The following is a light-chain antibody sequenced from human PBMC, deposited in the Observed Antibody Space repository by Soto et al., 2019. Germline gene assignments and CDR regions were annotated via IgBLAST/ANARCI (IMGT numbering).Light chain of an antibody. CDR3: QQYCTYPLT. V-gene: IGKV1-5*03. Sequence: DIQMTQSPSTLSASVGDRVIITCRASESISSWLAWYQQKAGKAPKLLIYKASNLESGVPSRFTGSGSGTEFTLTISSLQPDDFATYYCQQYCTYPLTFGGGTKVEIK. CDR2: KAS. J-gene: IGKJ4*01. CDR1: ESISSW.